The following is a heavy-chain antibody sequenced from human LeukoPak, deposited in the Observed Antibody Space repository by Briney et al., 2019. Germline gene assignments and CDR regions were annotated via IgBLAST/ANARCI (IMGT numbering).Heavy chain of an antibody. V-gene: IGHV4-38-2*02. CDR2: IYHSGST. CDR1: GYSISSGYY. J-gene: IGHJ4*02. D-gene: IGHD1-26*01. Sequence: PSETLSLTCTVSGYSISSGYYWGWIRQPPGKGLEWIGSIYHSGSTYYNPSLKSRVTISVDRSKNQFSLKLSSVTAADTAVYYCARDPWDGSRGLFDYWGQGTLVTVSS. CDR3: ARDPWDGSRGLFDY.